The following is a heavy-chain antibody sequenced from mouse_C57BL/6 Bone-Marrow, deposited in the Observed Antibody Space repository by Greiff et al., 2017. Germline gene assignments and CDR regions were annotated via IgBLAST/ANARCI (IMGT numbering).Heavy chain of an antibody. CDR2: IYPGSGST. Sequence: VQLQQPGAELVKPGASVKMSCKASGYTFTSYWITWVKQRPGQGLEWIGDIYPGSGSTNYNEKFKSKATLTVDTSSSTAYMQLSSLTSEDSAVYYCARRRALSTGDFDVWGTGTTVTVSS. CDR3: ARRRALSTGDFDV. V-gene: IGHV1-55*01. D-gene: IGHD3-3*01. CDR1: GYTFTSYW. J-gene: IGHJ1*03.